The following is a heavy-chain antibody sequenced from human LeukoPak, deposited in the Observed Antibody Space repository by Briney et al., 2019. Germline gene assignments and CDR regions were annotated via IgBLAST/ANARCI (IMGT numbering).Heavy chain of an antibody. CDR2: IIPILGIA. Sequence: SVKVSCKASGGTFSSYAISWVRQAPGQGLEWMGRIIPILGIANYAQKFQGRVTITADKSTSTAYMELSSLRSEDTAVYYCARDNIAAAGTGSAFDIWGQGTMVTVSS. CDR3: ARDNIAAAGTGSAFDI. J-gene: IGHJ3*02. CDR1: GGTFSSYA. D-gene: IGHD6-13*01. V-gene: IGHV1-69*04.